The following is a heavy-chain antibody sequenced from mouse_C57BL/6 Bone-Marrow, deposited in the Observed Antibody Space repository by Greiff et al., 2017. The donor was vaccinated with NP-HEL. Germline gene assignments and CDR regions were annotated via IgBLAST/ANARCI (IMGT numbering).Heavy chain of an antibody. V-gene: IGHV5-4*01. Sequence: EVQLVESGGGLVKPGGSLKLSCAASGFTFSSYAMSWVRQTPEKRLEWVATISDGGSYTYYPDNVKGRFTISRDNAKNNLYLQMSHLKSEDTAMYYCARAPHYYGSSWGFAYWGQGTLVTVSA. CDR1: GFTFSSYA. CDR2: ISDGGSYT. D-gene: IGHD1-1*01. J-gene: IGHJ3*01. CDR3: ARAPHYYGSSWGFAY.